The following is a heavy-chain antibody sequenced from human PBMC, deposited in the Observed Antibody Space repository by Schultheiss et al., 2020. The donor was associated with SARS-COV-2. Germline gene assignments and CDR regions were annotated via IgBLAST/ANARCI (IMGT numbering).Heavy chain of an antibody. CDR3: ARDMLQWLVRSGRAGGY. D-gene: IGHD6-19*01. CDR2: ISAYNGNT. J-gene: IGHJ4*02. V-gene: IGHV1-18*01. CDR1: GYTFTSYG. Sequence: ASVKVSCKASGYTFTSYGISWVRQAPGQGLEWMGWISAYNGNTNYAQKLQGRVTMTTDTSTSTAYMELRSLRSDDTAVYYCARDMLQWLVRSGRAGGYWGQGTLVTVSS.